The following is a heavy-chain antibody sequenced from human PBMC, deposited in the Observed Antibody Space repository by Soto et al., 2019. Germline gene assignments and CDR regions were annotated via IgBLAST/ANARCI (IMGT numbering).Heavy chain of an antibody. V-gene: IGHV3-30-3*01. CDR1: GFTFSSYA. CDR2: ISFDGSNK. D-gene: IGHD5-12*01. Sequence: QVQLVESGGGVVQPERSLRLSCAASGFTFSSYAIHWVRQAPAKGLEWVAGISFDGSNKYYSDSVKGRFTISRDNSKNTLYLQMTSLRAEDTAVYYCARARRVGNGYNLGFDYWGQGTLVTVSS. J-gene: IGHJ4*02. CDR3: ARARRVGNGYNLGFDY.